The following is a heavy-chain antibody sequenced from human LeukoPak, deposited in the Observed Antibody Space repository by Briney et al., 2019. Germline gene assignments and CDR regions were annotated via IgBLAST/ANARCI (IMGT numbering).Heavy chain of an antibody. D-gene: IGHD2-8*01. V-gene: IGHV1-2*02. CDR2: INPKSGAT. J-gene: IGHJ4*02. Sequence: ASVRVSCKASGYTFTGYYMHWVRQGPGQGLEWMGWINPKSGATKFAQKFQGRVTMTRDTSISTAYMELSRLRSDDPAVYYCARDGMNCTNGLCYHYVFDYWGQGTLVTVSS. CDR3: ARDGMNCTNGLCYHYVFDY. CDR1: GYTFTGYY.